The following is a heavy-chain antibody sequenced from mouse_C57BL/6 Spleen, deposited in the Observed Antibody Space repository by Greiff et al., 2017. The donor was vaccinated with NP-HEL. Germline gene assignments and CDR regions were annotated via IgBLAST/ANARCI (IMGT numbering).Heavy chain of an antibody. J-gene: IGHJ2*01. Sequence: VQLQQSGPELVKPGASVKISCKASGYAFSSSWMNWVKQRPGKGLEWIGRLYPGDGDTNYNGKFKGKATMTADKYSSTAYMQLSSLTSEDSAVYFWAREYYSNYVYYFDYWGQGTTLTVSS. CDR2: LYPGDGDT. CDR1: GYAFSSSW. V-gene: IGHV1-82*01. CDR3: AREYYSNYVYYFDY. D-gene: IGHD2-5*01.